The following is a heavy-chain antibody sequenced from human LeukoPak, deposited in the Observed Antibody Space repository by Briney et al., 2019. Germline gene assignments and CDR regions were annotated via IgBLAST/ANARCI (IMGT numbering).Heavy chain of an antibody. CDR2: ISGSGGST. Sequence: GGSLRLSCAASGFTFSSYAMSWVRQAPGKGLEWVSAISGSGGSTYYADSVEGRFTISRDNSKNTLYLQMNSLRAEDTAVYYCAKYGGYDWRPTDYWGQGTLVTVSS. J-gene: IGHJ4*02. CDR3: AKYGGYDWRPTDY. CDR1: GFTFSSYA. V-gene: IGHV3-23*01. D-gene: IGHD5-12*01.